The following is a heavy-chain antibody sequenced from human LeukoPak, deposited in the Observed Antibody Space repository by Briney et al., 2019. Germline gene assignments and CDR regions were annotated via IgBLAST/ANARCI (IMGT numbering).Heavy chain of an antibody. CDR3: AREGGDSNWFDP. CDR1: GFTFSSYG. CDR2: IWYDGSNK. Sequence: GGSLRLSCAASGFTFSSYGMHWVRKAPGKGLEWVAVIWYDGSNKYYADSVKGRFTISRDNSKNTLYLQMNSLRAEDTAVYYCAREGGDSNWFDPWGQGTLVTVSS. V-gene: IGHV3-33*01. D-gene: IGHD2-21*02. J-gene: IGHJ5*02.